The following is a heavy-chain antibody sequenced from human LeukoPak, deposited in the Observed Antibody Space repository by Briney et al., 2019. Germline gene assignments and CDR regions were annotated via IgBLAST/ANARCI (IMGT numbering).Heavy chain of an antibody. V-gene: IGHV1-46*01. CDR1: GYTFTTYY. D-gene: IGHD1-26*01. Sequence: ASVKVSCKASGYTFTTYYIHWVRRAPGQGLERMVIINPSGGSTTYAQLFQGRVTLTRDTSTSTVYMELSSLRSDDTAVYYCARAPKGVTTGYFDHWGQGTLVTVSS. CDR2: INPSGGST. CDR3: ARAPKGVTTGYFDH. J-gene: IGHJ4*02.